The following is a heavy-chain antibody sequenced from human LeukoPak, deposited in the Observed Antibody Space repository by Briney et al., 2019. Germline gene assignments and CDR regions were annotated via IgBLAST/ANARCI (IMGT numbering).Heavy chain of an antibody. CDR3: ARNFCSSTSCYAYYFDY. Sequence: PSETLSLTCAVYGGSFSGYYWSWIRQPPGKGLEWIGYIYYSGSTNYNPSLKSRVTISVDTSKNQFSLKLSSVTAADTAVYYCARNFCSSTSCYAYYFDYWGQGTLVTVSS. J-gene: IGHJ4*02. V-gene: IGHV4-59*08. CDR1: GGSFSGYY. D-gene: IGHD2-2*01. CDR2: IYYSGST.